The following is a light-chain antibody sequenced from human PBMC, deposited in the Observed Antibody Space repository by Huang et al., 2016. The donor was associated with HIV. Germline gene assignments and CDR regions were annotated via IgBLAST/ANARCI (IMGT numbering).Light chain of an antibody. V-gene: IGKV3-15*01. Sequence: EIVMSQSPATLSVSPGERATLSCRASQSVSNNLAWYQQKPGQAPRLLISGASTRATGIPARFSGSGSATEFTLTISSLQSEDFVVYYCQQYNNWPRTFGQGTKVEIK. CDR2: GAS. J-gene: IGKJ1*01. CDR3: QQYNNWPRT. CDR1: QSVSNN.